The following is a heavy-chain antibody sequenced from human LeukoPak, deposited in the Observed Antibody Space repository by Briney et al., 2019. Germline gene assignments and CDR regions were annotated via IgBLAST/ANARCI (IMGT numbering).Heavy chain of an antibody. CDR1: GFTFSSYA. V-gene: IGHV3-23*01. CDR2: ISGSGGST. D-gene: IGHD4-23*01. Sequence: GGSLRLSCAASGFTFSSYAMSWVRQAPGKGLEWVSAISGSGGSTYYADSVKGRFTISRDNSKNTLYLRMNSLRAEDTAVYYCARAYGGNLDYWGQGTLVTVSS. CDR3: ARAYGGNLDY. J-gene: IGHJ4*02.